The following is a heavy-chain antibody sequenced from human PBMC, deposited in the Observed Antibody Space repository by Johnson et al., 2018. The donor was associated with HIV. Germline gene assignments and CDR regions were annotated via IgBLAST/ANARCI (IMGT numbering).Heavy chain of an antibody. V-gene: IGHV3-7*01. CDR2: INQDGSEK. CDR1: GFTFSRYW. D-gene: IGHD3/OR15-3a*01. CDR3: ARDLGVDWSKGAFDM. J-gene: IGHJ3*02. Sequence: EVQVVESGGGLVQPGGSLRLSCAASGFTFSRYWMNWVRQAPGTGLEWVANINQDGSEKYYVDSVKGRFTISRENAKNSLNLQRNILRAEDTAVYYCARDLGVDWSKGAFDMWGQGTMVTVSS.